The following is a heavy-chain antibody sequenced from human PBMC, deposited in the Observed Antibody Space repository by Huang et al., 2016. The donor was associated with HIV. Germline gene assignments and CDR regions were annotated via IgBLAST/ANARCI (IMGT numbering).Heavy chain of an antibody. V-gene: IGHV3-30*03. CDR2: ISYDGSNK. CDR1: GFIFSNYG. Sequence: QVQLVESGGVVVQPGRSLRLSCEASGFIFSNYGMHWVRQAPCKGLEWVALISYDGSNKYYTGAVKGRFSSSRDNSKNTLCLQMNSLRAEDTAVYYCALKGDSSGWEYFRHWGQGTLVTVSS. CDR3: ALKGDSSGWEYFRH. D-gene: IGHD6-19*01. J-gene: IGHJ1*01.